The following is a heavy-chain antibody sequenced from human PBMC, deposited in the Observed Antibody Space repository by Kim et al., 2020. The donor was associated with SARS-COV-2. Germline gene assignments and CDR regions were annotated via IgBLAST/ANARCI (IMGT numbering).Heavy chain of an antibody. Sequence: YAQKFQGRVTMTTDTSTTTAHMELRTLRSDDTAVYYCAREGIAPFEFWGQGTLVTVSS. J-gene: IGHJ4*02. CDR3: AREGIAPFEF. V-gene: IGHV1-18*01.